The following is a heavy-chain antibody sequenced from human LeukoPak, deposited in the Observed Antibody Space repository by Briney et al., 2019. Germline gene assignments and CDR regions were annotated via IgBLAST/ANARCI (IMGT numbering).Heavy chain of an antibody. V-gene: IGHV3-7*01. CDR3: ARPPGYSYGDYFDY. CDR2: IKQDGSEK. CDR1: GFTFSSYW. D-gene: IGHD5-18*01. Sequence: GGSVRLSCAASGFTFSSYWMSWVRQAPGKGLEWVANIKQDGSEKYYVDSVKGRFTISRDNAKNSLYLQMNSLRAEDTAVYYCARPPGYSYGDYFDYWGQGTLVTVSS. J-gene: IGHJ4*02.